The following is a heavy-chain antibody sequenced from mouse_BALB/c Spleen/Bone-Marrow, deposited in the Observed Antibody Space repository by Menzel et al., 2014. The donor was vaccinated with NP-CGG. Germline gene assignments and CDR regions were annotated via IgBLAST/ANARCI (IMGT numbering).Heavy chain of an antibody. J-gene: IGHJ4*01. D-gene: IGHD4-1*01. V-gene: IGHV14-3*02. Sequence: EVQLVESGAELVKPGASVKLSCTVSGFNIKDAYMHWVKQRPEQGLEWIGRIDPANGNTKYEPQFQGKVTITADTSSNTAYLQLRSLTSEDTTVYYCARWECYAIVYWGQGTSVTGSS. CDR2: IDPANGNT. CDR3: ARWECYAIVY. CDR1: GFNIKDAY.